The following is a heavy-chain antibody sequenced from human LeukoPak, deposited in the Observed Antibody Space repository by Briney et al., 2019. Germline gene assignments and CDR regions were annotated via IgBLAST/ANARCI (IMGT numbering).Heavy chain of an antibody. CDR2: ISAYNGNT. D-gene: IGHD3-3*01. CDR1: GYTFTSYG. V-gene: IGHV1-18*01. J-gene: IGHJ3*02. CDR3: ARDSAGPDFWSGYYMNAFDI. Sequence: ASVKVSCKASGYTFTSYGISWVRQAPGQGLEWMGWISAYNGNTNYAQKLQGRVTMTTDTSTSTAYMELRNLRSDDTAVYYCARDSAGPDFWSGYYMNAFDIWGQGTMVTVSS.